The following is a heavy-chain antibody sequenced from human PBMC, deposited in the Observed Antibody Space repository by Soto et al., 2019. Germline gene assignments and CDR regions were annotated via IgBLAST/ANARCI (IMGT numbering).Heavy chain of an antibody. Sequence: EVQLVESGGGLVKPGGSLRLSCAASGFTFSSYSMNWVRQAPGKGLEWVSSISSSSSYIYYADSVKGRFTISRDHAKNSLYLQNNSLRAEDTAVYYCARDPTAVPSYSSGWYVFDYWGQGTLVTVSS. CDR3: ARDPTAVPSYSSGWYVFDY. CDR2: ISSSSSYI. D-gene: IGHD6-19*01. J-gene: IGHJ4*02. V-gene: IGHV3-21*01. CDR1: GFTFSSYS.